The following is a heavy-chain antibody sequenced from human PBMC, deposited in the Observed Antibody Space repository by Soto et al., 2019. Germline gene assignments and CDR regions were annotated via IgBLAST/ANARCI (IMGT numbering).Heavy chain of an antibody. J-gene: IGHJ2*01. D-gene: IGHD2-8*01. V-gene: IGHV3-21*01. Sequence: PGGSLRLSCASSGFTFSSYSMNWVRQAPGKGLEWVSSISSSSSYIYYADSVKGRFTISRDNAKNSLYLQMNSLRAEDTAVCYCAILKWWDSRGVLDSFPTPRFTDL. CDR1: GFTFSSYS. CDR3: AILKWWDSRGVLDSFPTPRFTDL. CDR2: ISSSSSYI.